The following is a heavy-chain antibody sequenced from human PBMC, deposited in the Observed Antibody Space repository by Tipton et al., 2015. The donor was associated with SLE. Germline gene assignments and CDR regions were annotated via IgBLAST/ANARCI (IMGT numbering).Heavy chain of an antibody. CDR2: IYYSGST. J-gene: IGHJ4*02. CDR3: ARAGVGGRDQIEY. D-gene: IGHD1-26*01. CDR1: GGSISSHF. Sequence: TLSLTCTVSGGSISSHFWSWIRQPPGKGLEWIGYIYYSGSTYYNPSLKSRLTISRDTSKNQFSLQLNSLTAADTAVYFCARAGVGGRDQIEYWGQGTLVTVSS. V-gene: IGHV4-59*08.